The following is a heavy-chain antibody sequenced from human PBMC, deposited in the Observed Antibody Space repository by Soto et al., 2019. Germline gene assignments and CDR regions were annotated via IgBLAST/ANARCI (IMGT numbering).Heavy chain of an antibody. V-gene: IGHV1-3*01. Sequence: ASVKVSCKASGYTFTSYAMHWVRQAPGQRLEWMGWINAGNGNTKYSQRFQGRVTITRDTSASTAYMELSSLRSEDTAVYYCARTPRFYDFWRGDYYFDYWGQGTLVTVSS. D-gene: IGHD3-3*01. J-gene: IGHJ4*02. CDR3: ARTPRFYDFWRGDYYFDY. CDR2: INAGNGNT. CDR1: GYTFTSYA.